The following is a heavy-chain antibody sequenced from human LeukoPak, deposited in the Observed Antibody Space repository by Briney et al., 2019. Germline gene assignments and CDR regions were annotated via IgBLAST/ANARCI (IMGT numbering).Heavy chain of an antibody. CDR1: GGSISSSNW. CDR3: ARDNYYYDSSGYFHSYYMDV. D-gene: IGHD3-22*01. J-gene: IGHJ6*03. V-gene: IGHV4-4*02. Sequence: PSETLSLTCAVSGGSISSSNWWSWVRQPPGKGLEWIGEIYHSGSTNYNPSLKSRVTISVDKSKNQFSLKLSSVTAADTAVYYCARDNYYYDSSGYFHSYYMDVWGKGTTVTVSS. CDR2: IYHSGST.